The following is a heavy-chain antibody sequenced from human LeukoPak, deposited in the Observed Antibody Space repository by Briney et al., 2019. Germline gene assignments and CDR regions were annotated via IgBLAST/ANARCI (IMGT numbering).Heavy chain of an antibody. J-gene: IGHJ6*03. V-gene: IGHV3-48*04. Sequence: GGSLRLSCAASGFTFSSYSMNWVRQAPGKGLEWVSYISSSSSTIYYADSVKGRFTISRDNAKDSLYLQMNSLRAEDTAVYYCASEYYYYMDVWGKGTTVTVSS. CDR2: ISSSSSTI. CDR1: GFTFSSYS. CDR3: ASEYYYYMDV.